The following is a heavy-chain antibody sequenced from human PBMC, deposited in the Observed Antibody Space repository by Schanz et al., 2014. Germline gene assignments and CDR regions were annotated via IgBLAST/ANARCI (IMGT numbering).Heavy chain of an antibody. CDR3: ARDTSYGMDV. CDR2: IKQHGNEK. J-gene: IGHJ6*02. Sequence: EVQLVESGGGLVQPGGSLRLSCAASGFTFSSYWMSWVRQAPGKGLEWVANIKQHGNEKYYVDSVKGRFTISRDNAKISLYLQVNSLRVEETSVYYCARDTSYGMDVWGQGTTVTVSS. V-gene: IGHV3-7*04. CDR1: GFTFSSYW.